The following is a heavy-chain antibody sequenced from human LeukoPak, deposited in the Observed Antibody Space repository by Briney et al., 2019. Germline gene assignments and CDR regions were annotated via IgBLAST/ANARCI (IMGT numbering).Heavy chain of an antibody. V-gene: IGHV3-53*01. D-gene: IGHD1-14*01. CDR1: GFTVSSNY. CDR3: ARDLPGRGRPDAFDI. J-gene: IGHJ3*02. Sequence: GGSLRLSCAASGFTVSSNYMSWVRQAPGSGLEWVSLIYSGDSTYYADSVKGRLTISRDNSKNTLYLQMNSLRAEDTAVYYCARDLPGRGRPDAFDIWGQGTMVTVSS. CDR2: IYSGDST.